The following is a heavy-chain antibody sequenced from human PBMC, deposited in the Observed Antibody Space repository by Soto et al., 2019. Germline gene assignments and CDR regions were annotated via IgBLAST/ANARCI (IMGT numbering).Heavy chain of an antibody. D-gene: IGHD1-1*01. CDR1: GFPFSTYG. CDR2: IVSDGGAK. J-gene: IGHJ3*02. Sequence: QVQLVESGGGGVQPGMSLRLSCAASGFPFSTYGFHWGRQAPGKGLAWLAVIVSDGGAKYHSDSVEGRFTISRDNSKDTLFLPMNSLRAEDTAVYYCARDDAFGNENGFDIWGQGTVVTVSS. CDR3: ARDDAFGNENGFDI. V-gene: IGHV3-33*01.